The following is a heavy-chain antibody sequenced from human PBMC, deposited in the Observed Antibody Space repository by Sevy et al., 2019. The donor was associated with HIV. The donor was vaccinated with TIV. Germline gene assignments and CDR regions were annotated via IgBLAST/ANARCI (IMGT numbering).Heavy chain of an antibody. D-gene: IGHD3-22*01. J-gene: IGHJ6*02. Sequence: GGSLRLSCTASGFTFGDYAMSWVRQAPGKGLEWVGFIRSKAYGGTTEYAASVKGRFTISRDDSKSIAYLQMNSLKTEDTAMYYCTRCPKTYYYDSSGYSDYYYYGMDVWGQGTTVTVSS. CDR1: GFTFGDYA. CDR3: TRCPKTYYYDSSGYSDYYYYGMDV. V-gene: IGHV3-49*04. CDR2: IRSKAYGGTT.